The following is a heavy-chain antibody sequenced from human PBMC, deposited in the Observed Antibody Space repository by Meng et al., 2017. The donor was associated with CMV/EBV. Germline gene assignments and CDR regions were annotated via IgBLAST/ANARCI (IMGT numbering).Heavy chain of an antibody. D-gene: IGHD6-13*01. Sequence: ITLKESGPPLVQPTQTLTLTCAFSGFSLSTSGVGVGWIRQPPGKALEWLALIYWDDDKRYSPSLKSRITITKDTSKNQVVLTMTNMDPVDTATYYCARIAAAGRFDYWGQGTLVTVSS. CDR2: IYWDDDK. CDR1: GFSLSTSGVG. CDR3: ARIAAAGRFDY. J-gene: IGHJ4*02. V-gene: IGHV2-5*02.